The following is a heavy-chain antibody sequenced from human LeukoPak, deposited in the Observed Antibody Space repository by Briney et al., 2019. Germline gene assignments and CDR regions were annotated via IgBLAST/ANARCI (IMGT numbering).Heavy chain of an antibody. V-gene: IGHV4-34*01. J-gene: IGHJ4*02. Sequence: SETLSLTCAVYGGSLSGYYWSWIRQPPGKGLEWIGEINHSGSTNYNPSLKSRVTISVDTSKNQFSLKLSSVTAADTAEYYCARGSKRIAAAGVFDYWGQGTLVTVSS. CDR1: GGSLSGYY. CDR3: ARGSKRIAAAGVFDY. CDR2: INHSGST. D-gene: IGHD6-13*01.